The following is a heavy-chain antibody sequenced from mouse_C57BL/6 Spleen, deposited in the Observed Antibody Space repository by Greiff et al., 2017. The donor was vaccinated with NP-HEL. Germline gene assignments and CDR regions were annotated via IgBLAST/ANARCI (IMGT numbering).Heavy chain of an antibody. D-gene: IGHD2-2*01. CDR3: ARNGYDAPYYAMDY. J-gene: IGHJ4*01. CDR1: GFTFTDYY. V-gene: IGHV7-3*01. CDR2: IRNKANGYTT. Sequence: EVKLMESGGGLVQPGGSLSLSCAASGFTFTDYYMSWVRQPPGKALEWLGFIRNKANGYTTEYSASVKGRFTISRDNSQSILYLQMNALRAEDSATYYCARNGYDAPYYAMDYWGQGTSVTVSS.